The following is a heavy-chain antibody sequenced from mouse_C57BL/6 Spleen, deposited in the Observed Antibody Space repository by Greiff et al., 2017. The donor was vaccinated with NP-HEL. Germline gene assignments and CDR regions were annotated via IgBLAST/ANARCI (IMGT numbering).Heavy chain of an antibody. CDR3: ARRVYYDYDDGFAY. J-gene: IGHJ3*01. CDR1: GYAFSSSW. Sequence: VQLQESGPELVKPGASVKISCKASGYAFSSSWMNWVKQRPGKGLEWIGRIYPEDGDTNYNGKFKGKATLTADKSSSTAYMQLSSLTSEDSAVYFCARRVYYDYDDGFAYWGQGTLVTVSA. CDR2: IYPEDGDT. V-gene: IGHV1-82*01. D-gene: IGHD2-4*01.